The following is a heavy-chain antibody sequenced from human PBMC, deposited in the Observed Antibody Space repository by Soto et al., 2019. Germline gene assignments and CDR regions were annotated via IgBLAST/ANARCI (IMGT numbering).Heavy chain of an antibody. D-gene: IGHD1-26*01. V-gene: IGHV3-7*05. J-gene: IGHJ4*02. CDR2: IKEDGSET. CDR1: GFTFSDFW. CDR3: ARGGSNSSDS. Sequence: ESGGNLVQPGGSLRLSCAASGFTFSDFWMSWVRRAPGRGLEWVANIKEDGSETYYVDSVEGRFTISRDNAKKSLYLQMKSLRAEDTALYYCARGGSNSSDSWGQGALVTVSS.